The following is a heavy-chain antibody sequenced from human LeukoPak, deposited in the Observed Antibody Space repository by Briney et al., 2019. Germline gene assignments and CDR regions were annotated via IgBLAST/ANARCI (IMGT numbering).Heavy chain of an antibody. Sequence: GGSLRLSCAASGFTFSSYWMHWVRQAPGKGLVWVSRINSYGSSTNYADSVKGRFTISRDNAKNTLYLQMNSLRAEDTAVYYCARANNTRTYYYDSSGYRGYWGQGTPVTVSS. CDR2: INSYGSST. J-gene: IGHJ4*02. CDR3: ARANNTRTYYYDSSGYRGY. D-gene: IGHD3-22*01. V-gene: IGHV3-74*01. CDR1: GFTFSSYW.